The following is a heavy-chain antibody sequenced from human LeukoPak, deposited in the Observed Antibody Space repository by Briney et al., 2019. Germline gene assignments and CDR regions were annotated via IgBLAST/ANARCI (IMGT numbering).Heavy chain of an antibody. D-gene: IGHD2/OR15-2a*01. CDR2: INQDGSRK. Sequence: PGGSLRLSCAASGFSFSDYWMSWVRQAPGKGLEWVANINQDGSRKHCVDSAKGRITISRDNAKNSLYLQMDSLRAEDTAVYYCARWDFSNSWYFQYWGQGTLVTVSS. CDR1: GFSFSDYW. CDR3: ARWDFSNSWYFQY. V-gene: IGHV3-7*01. J-gene: IGHJ4*02.